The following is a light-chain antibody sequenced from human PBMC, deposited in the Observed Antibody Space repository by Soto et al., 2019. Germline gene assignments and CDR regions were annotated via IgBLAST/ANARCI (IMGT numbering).Light chain of an antibody. CDR1: QSVLYSSNNKNY. Sequence: DTVMTQSPDSLAVSLGERATINCKSSQSVLYSSNNKNYLAWYQQKPGQPPKLLIYWASTRESGVPDRFSGRGSETDFTLTISSLQAEDVAVYYCQQYYTTPQWTFGQGTKVEIK. CDR2: WAS. V-gene: IGKV4-1*01. CDR3: QQYYTTPQWT. J-gene: IGKJ1*01.